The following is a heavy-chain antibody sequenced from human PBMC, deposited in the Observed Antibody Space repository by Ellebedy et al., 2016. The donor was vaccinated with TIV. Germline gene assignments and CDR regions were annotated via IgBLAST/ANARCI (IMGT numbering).Heavy chain of an antibody. CDR2: IDYSGRT. Sequence: SETLSLTCNVSGGSISSHYWGWLRQPPGKGLEWIGYIDYSGRTNYSPSLKSRVTMSVDTAKNQFSLTLRSVSAADTALYYCARVIAQYEYYEILTGYYWFDPWGQGTLVTVSS. J-gene: IGHJ5*01. CDR3: ARVIAQYEYYEILTGYYWFDP. D-gene: IGHD3-9*01. CDR1: GGSISSHY. V-gene: IGHV4-59*11.